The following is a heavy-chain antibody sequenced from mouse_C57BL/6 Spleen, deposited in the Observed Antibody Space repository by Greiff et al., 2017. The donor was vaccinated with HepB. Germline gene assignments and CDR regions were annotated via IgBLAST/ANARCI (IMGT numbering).Heavy chain of an antibody. CDR1: GYTFTSYW. Sequence: VKLQQPGAELVKPGASVKLSCKASGYTFTSYWMHWVKQRPGRGLEWIGRIDPNSGGTKYNEKFKSKATLTVDKPSSTAYMQLSSLTSEDSAVYYCARSDSTYDYPYWYFDVWGTGTTVTVSS. CDR2: IDPNSGGT. J-gene: IGHJ1*03. CDR3: ARSDSTYDYPYWYFDV. V-gene: IGHV1-72*01. D-gene: IGHD2-4*01.